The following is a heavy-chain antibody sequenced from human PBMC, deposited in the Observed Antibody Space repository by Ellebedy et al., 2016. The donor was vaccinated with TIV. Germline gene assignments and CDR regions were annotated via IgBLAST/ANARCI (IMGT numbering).Heavy chain of an antibody. CDR3: ATDLPDTRAANSDVVDI. CDR2: IIPILGIA. V-gene: IGHV1-69*04. CDR1: GGTFSSYA. D-gene: IGHD6-13*01. Sequence: ASVKVSCKASGGTFSSYAINWVRQAPGQGLEWMGRIIPILGIANYAQKFQDRVTIIADKSTSTAFMELSSLRSEDTAMYYWATDLPDTRAANSDVVDIWGQGTMVTVSS. J-gene: IGHJ3*02.